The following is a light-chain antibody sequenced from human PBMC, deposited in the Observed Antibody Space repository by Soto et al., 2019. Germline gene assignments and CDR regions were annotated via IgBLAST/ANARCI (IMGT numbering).Light chain of an antibody. CDR3: QQYGDSPWT. V-gene: IGKV3-20*01. CDR1: QYVRSNY. CDR2: ITS. J-gene: IGKJ1*01. Sequence: EIVLTQSPGTLSLSPGERATLSCRASQYVRSNYLAWYQQKPGQTPRLLIYITSSRAPGIPERFSGSGSGTDFTVTISRLETEDFAVYFCQQYGDSPWTFGQGTKVEIK.